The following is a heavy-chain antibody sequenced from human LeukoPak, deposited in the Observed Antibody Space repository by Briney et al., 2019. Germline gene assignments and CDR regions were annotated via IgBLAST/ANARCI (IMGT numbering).Heavy chain of an antibody. D-gene: IGHD2-21*02. Sequence: PGRSLRLSCAASGFTFSSYGMHWVRQAPGKGLEWVAVIWYDGSNKYYADSVKGRFTISRDNSKNTLYLQMNSLRAEDTAVYYCARDMVVTAPWGFDPWGQGTVVTVSS. V-gene: IGHV3-33*01. J-gene: IGHJ5*02. CDR3: ARDMVVTAPWGFDP. CDR1: GFTFSSYG. CDR2: IWYDGSNK.